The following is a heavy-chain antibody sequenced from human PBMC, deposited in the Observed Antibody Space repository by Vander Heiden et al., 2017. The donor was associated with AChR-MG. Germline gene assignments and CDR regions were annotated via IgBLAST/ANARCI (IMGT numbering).Heavy chain of an antibody. V-gene: IGHV1-8*01. CDR2: MTPNSVNT. J-gene: IGHJ5*02. CDR3: ARGGRGYYGSGSFDP. CDR1: GYTFTSYD. D-gene: IGHD3-10*01. Sequence: QVQLVQSGAEVKKPGASVKVSCKASGYTFTSYDINWVRQATGQGLEWLGWMTPNSVNTGYAQKFQGRVTMTRTTPIGTAYMELSALRPEDTAVYYCARGGRGYYGSGSFDPWGQGTLVTVSS.